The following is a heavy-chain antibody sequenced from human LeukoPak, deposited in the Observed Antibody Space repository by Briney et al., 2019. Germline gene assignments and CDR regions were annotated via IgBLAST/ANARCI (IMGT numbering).Heavy chain of an antibody. CDR1: GGSISSSY. D-gene: IGHD6-6*01. Sequence: PSETLSLTCTVSGGSISSSYWSWIRQPPGKGLEWIGCIYNSGSTNYNPSLKSRVTISVDMSKNQFSLKLSSVTAADTAVYYCARWQYTISSGWFDPWGQGTLVTVSS. CDR3: ARWQYTISSGWFDP. J-gene: IGHJ5*02. CDR2: IYNSGST. V-gene: IGHV4-59*08.